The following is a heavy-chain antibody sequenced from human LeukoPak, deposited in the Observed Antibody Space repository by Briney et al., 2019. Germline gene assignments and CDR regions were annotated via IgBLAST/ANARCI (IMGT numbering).Heavy chain of an antibody. CDR3: ARDPRGGGDCYFDY. V-gene: IGHV3-30*04. CDR1: GFTFSSYA. D-gene: IGHD2-21*02. Sequence: GGSLRLSCAASGFTFSSYAMHWVRQAPGKGLEWAAVISYDGSNKYYADSVKGRFTISRDNSKNTLYLQMNSLRAEDTAVYYRARDPRGGGDCYFDYWGQGTLVTVSS. J-gene: IGHJ4*02. CDR2: ISYDGSNK.